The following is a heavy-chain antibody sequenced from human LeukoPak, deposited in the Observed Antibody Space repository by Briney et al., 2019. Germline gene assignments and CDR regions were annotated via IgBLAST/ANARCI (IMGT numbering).Heavy chain of an antibody. CDR2: ISAYNGNT. J-gene: IGHJ4*02. Sequence: GASVKVSCKASGYTFTSYGISWVRQAPGQGLEWMGWISAYNGNTNYAQKFQGRVTMTRDTSISTAYMELSRLRSDDTAVYYCARECGGDCSYYFDYWGQGTLVTVSS. CDR3: ARECGGDCSYYFDY. CDR1: GYTFTSYG. D-gene: IGHD2-21*01. V-gene: IGHV1-18*01.